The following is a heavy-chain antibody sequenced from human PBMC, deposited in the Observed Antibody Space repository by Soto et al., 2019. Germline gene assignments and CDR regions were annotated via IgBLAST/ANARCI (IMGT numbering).Heavy chain of an antibody. CDR2: ISGSGSPT. J-gene: IGHJ6*02. V-gene: IGHV3-23*01. CDR3: ARDMSGGTYNYYYGMDV. D-gene: IGHD1-26*01. CDR1: GFSFSSYA. Sequence: EVQLLESGGGLGQPGGSLRLSCAASGFSFSSYAMTWVRQAPGRGLEWVSAISGSGSPTYYADSVKGRFTISRDNSXIXPYLQMNSLGADDTAVYYCARDMSGGTYNYYYGMDVWGQGTTVTVSS.